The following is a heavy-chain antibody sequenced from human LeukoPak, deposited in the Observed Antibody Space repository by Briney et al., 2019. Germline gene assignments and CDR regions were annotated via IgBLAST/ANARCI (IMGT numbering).Heavy chain of an antibody. J-gene: IGHJ4*02. D-gene: IGHD1/OR15-1a*01. V-gene: IGHV4-4*07. CDR2: IYSSGYT. CDR1: GGAIMSHY. Sequence: SETLSLTCTVSGGAIMSHYWNWIRQPAGKGLEWIGRIYSSGYTNDNPFLKSRITMSVDMSKNQFSLRLNSVTAADTAVYYCARGEHSVDSWGQGMLVTVSS. CDR3: ARGEHSVDS.